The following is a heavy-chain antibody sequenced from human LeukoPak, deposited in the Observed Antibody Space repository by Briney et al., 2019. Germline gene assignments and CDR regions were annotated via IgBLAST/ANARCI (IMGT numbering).Heavy chain of an antibody. CDR3: ARDRFYYDSSGYYGRWFDP. CDR2: IYYSGST. J-gene: IGHJ5*02. CDR1: GGSISSYY. Sequence: SETLSLTCTVSGGSISSYYWSWIRQPPGKGLEWIGYIYYSGSTNYNPSLKSRVTISVDTSKNQFSLKLSSVTAADTAVYYCARDRFYYDSSGYYGRWFDPWGQGTLVTVSS. V-gene: IGHV4-59*01. D-gene: IGHD3-22*01.